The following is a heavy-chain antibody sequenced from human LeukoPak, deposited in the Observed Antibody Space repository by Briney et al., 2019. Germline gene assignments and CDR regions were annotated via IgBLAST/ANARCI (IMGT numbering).Heavy chain of an antibody. D-gene: IGHD2-2*01. Sequence: ASVKVSCKAPGYTFTSYDINWVRQATGQGLEWMGWMNPNSGNTGYAQKFQGRVTMTRNTSISTAYMELSSLRSEDTAVYYCARGCSSTSCHRSFDYWGQGTLVTVSS. CDR3: ARGCSSTSCHRSFDY. CDR1: GYTFTSYD. J-gene: IGHJ4*02. V-gene: IGHV1-8*01. CDR2: MNPNSGNT.